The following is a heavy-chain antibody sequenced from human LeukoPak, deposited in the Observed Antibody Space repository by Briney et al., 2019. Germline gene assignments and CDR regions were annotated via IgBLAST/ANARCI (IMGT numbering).Heavy chain of an antibody. CDR1: GGSISSYY. CDR2: IYYSGST. Sequence: ASETLSLTCTVSGGSISSYYWSWLRQPPGKGLEWIGYIYYSGSTNYNPSLKSRVTISVDKSKNQFSLKLSSVTAADTAMYYCASDVAGNNWFDPWGQGTLVTVSS. V-gene: IGHV4-59*12. CDR3: ASDVAGNNWFDP. J-gene: IGHJ5*02. D-gene: IGHD1-1*01.